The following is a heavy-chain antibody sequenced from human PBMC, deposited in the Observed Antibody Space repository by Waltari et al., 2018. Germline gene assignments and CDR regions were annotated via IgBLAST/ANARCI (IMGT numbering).Heavy chain of an antibody. CDR3: ASAGGWYYYYYGMDV. Sequence: QVQLQQWGAGLLKPSETLSLTCAVYGGSFSGYYWSWIRQPPGKGLEWIGEINHSGSTNYNPSLKSRVTISVDTSKNQFSLKLSSVTAADTAVYYCASAGGWYYYYYGMDVWGQGTTVTVSS. CDR2: INHSGST. V-gene: IGHV4-34*01. J-gene: IGHJ6*02. D-gene: IGHD6-19*01. CDR1: GGSFSGYY.